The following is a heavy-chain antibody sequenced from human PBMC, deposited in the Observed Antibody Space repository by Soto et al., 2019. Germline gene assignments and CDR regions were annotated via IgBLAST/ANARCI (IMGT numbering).Heavy chain of an antibody. CDR3: ARQGIGAAYYFDY. CDR1: GYSFTSYW. D-gene: IGHD6-13*01. Sequence: GESLKISCKGSGYSFTSYWIGWVRQMPGKGLEWMGIIYPDDSDTRYSPSFQGQVTISADKSISTAYLQWSSLKASDTAMYFCARQGIGAAYYFDYWGQGALVTVSS. J-gene: IGHJ4*02. V-gene: IGHV5-51*01. CDR2: IYPDDSDT.